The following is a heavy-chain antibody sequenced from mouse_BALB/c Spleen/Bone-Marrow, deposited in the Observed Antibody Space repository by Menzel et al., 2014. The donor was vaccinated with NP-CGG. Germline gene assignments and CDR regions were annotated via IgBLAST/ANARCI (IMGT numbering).Heavy chain of an antibody. CDR3: ARVFTTATWGFAY. D-gene: IGHD1-2*01. Sequence: QVQLQQSGPGLVAPSQSLSITCTVSGFSLTSYGVHWVRQPPGKGLEWLGAMWAGGSTNYNSALMSRLSITKDNSKSQVFLEMDSLQTDDTAMYYCARVFTTATWGFAYWGQGTLVTVSA. J-gene: IGHJ3*01. V-gene: IGHV2-9*02. CDR1: GFSLTSYG. CDR2: MWAGGST.